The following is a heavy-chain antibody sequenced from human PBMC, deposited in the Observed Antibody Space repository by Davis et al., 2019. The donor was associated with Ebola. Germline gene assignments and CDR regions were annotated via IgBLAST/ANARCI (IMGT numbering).Heavy chain of an antibody. CDR3: ARESGGSYPGGWFDP. CDR2: INPNSGGT. J-gene: IGHJ5*02. V-gene: IGHV1-2*04. Sequence: ASVKVSCKASGYTFTGYYMHWVRQAPGQGLEWMGWINPNSGGTNYAQKFQGWVTMTRDTSISTAYMELSRLRSDDTAVYYCARESGGSYPGGWFDPWSQGTLVTVSS. CDR1: GYTFTGYY. D-gene: IGHD1-26*01.